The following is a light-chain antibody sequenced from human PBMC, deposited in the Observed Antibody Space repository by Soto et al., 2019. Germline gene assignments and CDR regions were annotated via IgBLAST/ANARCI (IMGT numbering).Light chain of an antibody. Sequence: EIVMTQSPPTLSVSPGERATLSCRASQSFSSNLAWYQQKPGQAPRLLIYGASNRATGIPDRFSGSGSGTEFTLTISSLQPDDFATFYCQQYKSYPSTFGQGTKVDI. CDR3: QQYKSYPST. CDR1: QSFSSN. CDR2: GAS. J-gene: IGKJ1*01. V-gene: IGKV3D-15*01.